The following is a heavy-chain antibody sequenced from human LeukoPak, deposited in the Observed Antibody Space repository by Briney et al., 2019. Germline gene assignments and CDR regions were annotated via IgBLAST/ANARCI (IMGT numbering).Heavy chain of an antibody. CDR2: INQDGSDK. D-gene: IGHD6-19*01. V-gene: IGHV3-7*01. CDR3: ARDGEWLAFDY. J-gene: IGHJ4*02. CDR1: GLTFSIHW. Sequence: GGSLRLSCAASGLTFSIHWMNWVRQAPGKGLECVANINQDGSDKYYVDPVKGRFTISRDNAKNSLYLQMNSLRAEDTAVYYCARDGEWLAFDYWGQGTLVTVSS.